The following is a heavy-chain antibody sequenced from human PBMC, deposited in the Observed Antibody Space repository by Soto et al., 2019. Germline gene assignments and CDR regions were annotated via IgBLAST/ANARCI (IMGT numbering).Heavy chain of an antibody. CDR2: MSPDGSAQ. J-gene: IGHJ4*02. V-gene: IGHV3-7*03. Sequence: DVHLVESGGGLVQPGGSLRLSCVGSGYIFSDYWMSWVRQAPGQGLEWVANMSPDGSAQSYADSVNGRFTISRDNAGNSLFLQMKSLRAEDTAVYYCAGKAIGGGQGTLVTVSS. CDR1: GYIFSDYW. D-gene: IGHD3-22*01. CDR3: AGKAIG.